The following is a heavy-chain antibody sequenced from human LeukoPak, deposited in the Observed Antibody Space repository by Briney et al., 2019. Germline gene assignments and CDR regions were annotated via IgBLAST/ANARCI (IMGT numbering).Heavy chain of an antibody. CDR1: GFYFDDYA. CDR3: ARHINFDY. CDR2: ISGDGDST. V-gene: IGHV3-43*02. D-gene: IGHD2-21*01. J-gene: IGHJ4*02. Sequence: PGGSLRLSCAASGFYFDDYALHWVRQAPGKGLEWVSLISGDGDSTFYADSVKGRFTISRDNSENFLYLEMNSLRTEDTALYYCARHINFDYWGQGALVTVSS.